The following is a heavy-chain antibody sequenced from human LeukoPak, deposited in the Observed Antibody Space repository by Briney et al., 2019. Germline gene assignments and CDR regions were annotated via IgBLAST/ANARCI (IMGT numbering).Heavy chain of an antibody. D-gene: IGHD3/OR15-3a*01. J-gene: IGHJ4*02. CDR3: AKVVPFELGFDY. CDR2: IWFDGSNE. Sequence: GGSLGLSCAASGFIFSNYGMHWVRQAPGKGLEWVAVIWFDGSNEDYADSVKGRLTISRDNSKNTLFLQMNSLRAEDTAVYYCAKVVPFELGFDYWGQGTLVTVSS. CDR1: GFIFSNYG. V-gene: IGHV3-33*06.